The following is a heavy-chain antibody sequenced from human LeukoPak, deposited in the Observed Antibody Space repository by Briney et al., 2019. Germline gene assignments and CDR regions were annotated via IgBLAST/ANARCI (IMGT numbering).Heavy chain of an antibody. V-gene: IGHV3-30-3*01. Sequence: GGSLRLSCAASGFTFSSYAMHWVRQAPGKGLEWVAVISYDGSNKYYADSVKGRFTISRDNSKNTLYLQMNSLRAEDTAVYYCARDRSVSGWPRPVNWFDPWGQGTLVTVSS. CDR2: ISYDGSNK. CDR3: ARDRSVSGWPRPVNWFDP. CDR1: GFTFSSYA. J-gene: IGHJ5*02. D-gene: IGHD6-19*01.